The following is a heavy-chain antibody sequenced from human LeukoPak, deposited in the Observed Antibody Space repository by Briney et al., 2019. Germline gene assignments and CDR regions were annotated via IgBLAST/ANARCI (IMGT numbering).Heavy chain of an antibody. Sequence: GGSLRLSCAASGFIFKTYAMHWVRQAPGKGLEWVTMIWYDGSNKYYGDSVKGRFTISRDNSKNTVYLQMNSLRVEDTAVYYCARSPSLGDPIDYWGQGTLVTVSS. CDR2: IWYDGSNK. J-gene: IGHJ4*02. CDR3: ARSPSLGDPIDY. V-gene: IGHV3-33*01. D-gene: IGHD2-21*01. CDR1: GFIFKTYA.